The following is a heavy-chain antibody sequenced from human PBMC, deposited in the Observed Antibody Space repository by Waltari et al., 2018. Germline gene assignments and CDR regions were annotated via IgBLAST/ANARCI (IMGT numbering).Heavy chain of an antibody. CDR2: ITPMFGTS. Sequence: QVQLVQSGPEVKKPGSSVKVSCKASGGTFSRYDISWVRPAPGQGLEWMGGITPMFGTSNYAQKFQGRVTITADESTSTVHMELRSLRSEDTAIYYCARGFSYDATGYYYYYWGQGTLVTVSS. CDR3: ARGFSYDATGYYYYY. D-gene: IGHD3-22*01. J-gene: IGHJ4*02. V-gene: IGHV1-69*01. CDR1: GGTFSRYD.